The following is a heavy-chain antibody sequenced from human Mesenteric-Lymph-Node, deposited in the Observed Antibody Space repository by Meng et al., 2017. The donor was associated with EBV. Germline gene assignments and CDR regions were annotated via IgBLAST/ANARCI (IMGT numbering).Heavy chain of an antibody. CDR3: ARGASFRAGYGDPLDY. CDR2: MNPNTGNT. D-gene: IGHD4-17*01. Sequence: QVHLVPSGAEVKKPGASVMVSCEASGYTFASYNINWVRQATGQGLEWMGWMNPNTGNTGYAQKFQGRVTMTRNTAISTAYMEVNSLGSEDTAVYYCARGASFRAGYGDPLDYWGQGTLVTVSS. J-gene: IGHJ4*02. V-gene: IGHV1-8*01. CDR1: GYTFASYN.